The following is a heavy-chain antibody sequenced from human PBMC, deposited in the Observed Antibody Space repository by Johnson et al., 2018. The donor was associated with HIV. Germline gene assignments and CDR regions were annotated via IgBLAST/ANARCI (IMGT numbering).Heavy chain of an antibody. CDR1: GFTFSNYG. CDR3: AGGSGFDAFDI. J-gene: IGHJ3*02. D-gene: IGHD6-19*01. V-gene: IGHV3-30*03. Sequence: QVQLVESGGGVVQPGRSLRLSCEASGFTFSNYGMHWVRQAPGKWLEWVTFISYDGSNKYYADSVKGRFTISRDNSKNTLYLQMNSLRAEDTAVYYCAGGSGFDAFDIWGQGTMVTVSS. CDR2: ISYDGSNK.